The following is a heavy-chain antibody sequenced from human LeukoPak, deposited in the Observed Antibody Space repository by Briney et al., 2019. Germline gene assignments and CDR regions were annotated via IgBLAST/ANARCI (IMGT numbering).Heavy chain of an antibody. CDR2: IIPIFGTA. CDR3: ARDRAASRWLQFYYFDY. CDR1: GGTFSSYA. Sequence: ASVKVSCKASGGTFSSYAISWVRQAPGQGLEWVGGIIPIFGTANYAQKFQGRVTITADESTSTAYMELSSLRSEDTAVYYCARDRAASRWLQFYYFDYWGRGTLVTVSS. V-gene: IGHV1-69*13. D-gene: IGHD5-24*01. J-gene: IGHJ4*02.